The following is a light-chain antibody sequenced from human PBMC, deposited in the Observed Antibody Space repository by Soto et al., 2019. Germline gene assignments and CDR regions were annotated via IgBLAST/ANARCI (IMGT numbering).Light chain of an antibody. CDR2: AAS. Sequence: DIQMTQSPSSLSASVGDRVTITCRASQGIRNDLDWFQQKPATAPARLIYAASSLQSGVPSRFSGSGSGTEFTLTISSLQAEDFATYYCLHYNTYPWTFGQGTKVEIK. V-gene: IGKV1-17*01. CDR1: QGIRND. CDR3: LHYNTYPWT. J-gene: IGKJ1*01.